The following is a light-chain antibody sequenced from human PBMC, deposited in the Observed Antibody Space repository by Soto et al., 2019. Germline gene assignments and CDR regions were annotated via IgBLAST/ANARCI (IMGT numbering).Light chain of an antibody. CDR3: QSYDTSLSGYV. CDR1: GSNIGAGYD. V-gene: IGLV1-40*01. CDR2: ANT. J-gene: IGLJ1*01. Sequence: QAVLTQPPSVSGAPGQRVTISCTGSGSNIGAGYDIHWYQQVPGTAPKPLIYANTNRASGVSDRFSGSKSGTSASLAITGLQAEDEADYYCQSYDTSLSGYVFGPGTKVTVL.